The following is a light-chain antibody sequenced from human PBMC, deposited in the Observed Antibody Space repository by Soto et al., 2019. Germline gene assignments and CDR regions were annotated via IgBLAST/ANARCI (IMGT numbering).Light chain of an antibody. CDR3: SSYTSSSSWV. CDR2: EVN. J-gene: IGLJ3*02. Sequence: QSALTQPASVSGSPGQSITISCTGTGSDVGGYNCVSWYQHHPGKAPKLMIYEVNNRPSGVSNRFSGSKSGNTASLTISGLQTEDEADYYCSSYTSSSSWVFGGGTKVTVL. CDR1: GSDVGGYNC. V-gene: IGLV2-14*01.